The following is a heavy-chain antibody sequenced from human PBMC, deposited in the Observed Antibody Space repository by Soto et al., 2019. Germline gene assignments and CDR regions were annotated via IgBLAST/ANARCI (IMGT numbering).Heavy chain of an antibody. J-gene: IGHJ5*02. CDR3: ASDYPPLSYDRHKNSFDP. D-gene: IGHD3-22*01. CDR1: GGSFSGYY. V-gene: IGHV4-34*01. CDR2: INHSGST. Sequence: QVQLQQWGAGLLKPSETLSLTCAVYGGSFSGYYWCWIRQPPGKGLEWIGEINHSGSTNYHPSLKSPVTRSVDTTKNQSSLQLSPVTAADTAVYYCASDYPPLSYDRHKNSFDPWGQGTLVTVSS.